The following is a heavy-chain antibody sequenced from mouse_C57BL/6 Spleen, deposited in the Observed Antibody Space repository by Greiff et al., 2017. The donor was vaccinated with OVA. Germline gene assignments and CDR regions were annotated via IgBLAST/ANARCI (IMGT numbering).Heavy chain of an antibody. Sequence: QVHVKQSGAELVRPGASVTLSCKASGYTFTDYEMHWVKQTPVHGLEWIGAIDPETGGTAYNQKFKGKAILTADKSSSTAYMELRSLTSEDSAVYYCTRSYYGWCAYWGQGTLVTVSA. J-gene: IGHJ3*01. V-gene: IGHV1-15*01. D-gene: IGHD1-1*01. CDR2: IDPETGGT. CDR1: GYTFTDYE. CDR3: TRSYYGWCAY.